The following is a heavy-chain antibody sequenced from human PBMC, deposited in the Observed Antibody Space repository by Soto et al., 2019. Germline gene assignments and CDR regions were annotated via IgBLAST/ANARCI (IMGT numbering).Heavy chain of an antibody. CDR3: ARVSYYYDSSGYYYVAFDI. CDR1: GGSISSGDYY. J-gene: IGHJ3*02. D-gene: IGHD3-22*01. CDR2: IYYSGST. V-gene: IGHV4-30-4*01. Sequence: QSLNCTVSGGSISSGDYYWSWIRQPPGKGLEWIGYIYYSGSTYYNPSLKSRVTISVDTSKNQFSLKLSSVTAADTAVYYCARVSYYYDSSGYYYVAFDIWGQGTMVTVSS.